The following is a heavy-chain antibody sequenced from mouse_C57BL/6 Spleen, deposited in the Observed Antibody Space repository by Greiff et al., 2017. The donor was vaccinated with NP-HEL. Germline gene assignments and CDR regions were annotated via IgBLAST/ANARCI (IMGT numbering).Heavy chain of an antibody. J-gene: IGHJ2*01. D-gene: IGHD2-5*01. CDR2: IYPGSGNT. CDR1: GYTFTDYY. V-gene: IGHV1-76*01. CDR3: ARSSNYYFDY. Sequence: QVQLKESGAELVRPGASVKLSCKASGYTFTDYYINWVKQRPGQGLEWIARIYPGSGNTYYNEKFKGKATLTAEKSSSTAYMQLSSLTSEDSAVYFCARSSNYYFDYWGQGTTLTVSS.